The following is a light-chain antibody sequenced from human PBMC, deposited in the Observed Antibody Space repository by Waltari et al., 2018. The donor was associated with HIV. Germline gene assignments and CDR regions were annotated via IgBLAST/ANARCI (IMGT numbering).Light chain of an antibody. V-gene: IGKV1-5*03. J-gene: IGKJ5*01. CDR1: QNINNW. Sequence: DIHMTQSPSTLSAFVGDRVFITCRDSQNINNWLAWYQQKPGKPPKLLIRKASVLEGGVSSRFSGSGSGTEFTLIIDSLEPDDFATYYCQQYKTDPSFGPGTRLEMK. CDR3: QQYKTDPS. CDR2: KAS.